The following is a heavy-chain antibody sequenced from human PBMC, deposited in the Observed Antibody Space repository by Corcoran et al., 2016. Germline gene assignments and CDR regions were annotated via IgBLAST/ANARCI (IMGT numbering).Heavy chain of an antibody. V-gene: IGHV4-34*01. CDR1: DGSFSGYY. Sequence: QVQLQQWGAGLLKPSETLSLTCAVYDGSFSGYYWSWIRQPPGKGLEWIGKINHSGSTNYNPSLKSRVTISVDTSKNQFSLKLSSVTAADTAVYYCARGAKAVGFGELVFPNWGQGTLVTVSS. CDR2: INHSGST. J-gene: IGHJ4*02. CDR3: ARGAKAVGFGELVFPN. D-gene: IGHD3-10*01.